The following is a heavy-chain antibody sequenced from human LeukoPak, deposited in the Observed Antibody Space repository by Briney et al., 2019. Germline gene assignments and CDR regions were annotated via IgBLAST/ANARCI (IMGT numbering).Heavy chain of an antibody. CDR3: AKSIGSGGALQAGMDV. CDR1: GFTFDDYA. CDR2: ISWNSVSI. V-gene: IGHV3-9*01. J-gene: IGHJ6*02. D-gene: IGHD2-15*01. Sequence: LSGRSLRLSGAASGFTFDDYAMHWVRQAPGKGLEWVSGISWNSVSIGYADSVKGRFTISRDNAKNSLFLQMNSLRPEDTALYYCAKSIGSGGALQAGMDVWGQGTTVTVSS.